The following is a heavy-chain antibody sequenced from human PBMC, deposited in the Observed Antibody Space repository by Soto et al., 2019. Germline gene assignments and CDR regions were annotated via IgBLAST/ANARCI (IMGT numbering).Heavy chain of an antibody. D-gene: IGHD1-26*01. CDR2: ISGSGGST. J-gene: IGHJ4*02. Sequence: PGGSLRLSCAASGFTFSSYAMSWVRQAPGKGMEWVSVISGSGGSTYYADSVKGRFAISRDNSKNTLYLQMNSLRAEDTAVYYYAKRGSGSQFDYWGQGTLVTVSS. V-gene: IGHV3-23*01. CDR1: GFTFSSYA. CDR3: AKRGSGSQFDY.